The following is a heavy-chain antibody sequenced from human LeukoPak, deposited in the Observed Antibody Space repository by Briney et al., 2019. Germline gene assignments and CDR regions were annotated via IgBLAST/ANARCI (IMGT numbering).Heavy chain of an antibody. CDR1: GFTFSSYA. CDR2: ISGSGGST. CDR3: AKERFLTGYSSFLSGTPWGPLGY. V-gene: IGHV3-23*01. J-gene: IGHJ4*02. D-gene: IGHD3-9*01. Sequence: GGSLRLSCAASGFTFSSYAMSWVGQAPGKGLEWVSAISGSGGSTYYADSVKGRFTISRDNSKNTLYLQMNSLRAEDTAVYYCAKERFLTGYSSFLSGTPWGPLGYWGQGTLVTVSS.